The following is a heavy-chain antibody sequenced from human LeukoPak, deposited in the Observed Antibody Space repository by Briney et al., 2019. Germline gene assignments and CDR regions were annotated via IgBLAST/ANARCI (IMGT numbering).Heavy chain of an antibody. V-gene: IGHV3-30*04. CDR3: ARELMYGDYPHFDY. CDR1: GFTFSSYA. D-gene: IGHD4-17*01. J-gene: IGHJ4*02. Sequence: PGGSLRLSCAASGFTFSSYAMHWVRQAPGKGLEWVAVISYDGSNKYYADSVKSRFTISRDNSKNTLYLQMNSLRAEDTAVYYCARELMYGDYPHFDYWGQGTLVTVSS. CDR2: ISYDGSNK.